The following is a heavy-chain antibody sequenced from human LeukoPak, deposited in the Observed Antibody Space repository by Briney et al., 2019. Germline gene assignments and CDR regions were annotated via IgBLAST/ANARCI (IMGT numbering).Heavy chain of an antibody. V-gene: IGHV1-2*02. D-gene: IGHD4-17*01. J-gene: IGHJ5*02. CDR2: INPNSGGT. Sequence: ASVKVSCKASGYTFTGYYMHWVRQAPGQGLEWMGWINPNSGGTNYAQKFQGRVTMTEDTSTDTAYMELSSLRSEDTAVYYCATVEDHYGDYDHWFDPWGQGTLVTVSS. CDR3: ATVEDHYGDYDHWFDP. CDR1: GYTFTGYY.